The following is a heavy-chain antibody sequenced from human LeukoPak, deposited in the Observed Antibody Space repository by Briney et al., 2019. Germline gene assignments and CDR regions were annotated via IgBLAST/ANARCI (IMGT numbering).Heavy chain of an antibody. D-gene: IGHD2-8*01. CDR2: ISGSGDAT. CDR1: KFNFA. V-gene: IGHV3-23*01. J-gene: IGHJ3*02. CDR3: AKDRTYCTNAICYNAFDI. Sequence: GGSLRLSCAASKFNFAMSWVRQTADKRLEWVSAISGSGDATFYTDSVKGRFTISRDNSKNTLYLQMNSLRAEDTAVYYCAKDRTYCTNAICYNAFDIWGQGTMITVSS.